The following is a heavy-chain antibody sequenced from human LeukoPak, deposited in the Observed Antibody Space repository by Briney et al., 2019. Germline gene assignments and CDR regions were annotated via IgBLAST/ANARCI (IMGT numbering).Heavy chain of an antibody. V-gene: IGHV3-30*04. Sequence: GRSLRLSCAASGFSFSRSAMHWVRQAPGKGLEWVAIISYDGKNKDCADSVKGRFIISRDNSKNTLYLQMNSLRAEDTALYYCASGYGSGSYYNQGDDYWGQGTLVTVSS. CDR3: ASGYGSGSYYNQGDDY. CDR2: ISYDGKNK. J-gene: IGHJ4*02. CDR1: GFSFSRSA. D-gene: IGHD3-10*01.